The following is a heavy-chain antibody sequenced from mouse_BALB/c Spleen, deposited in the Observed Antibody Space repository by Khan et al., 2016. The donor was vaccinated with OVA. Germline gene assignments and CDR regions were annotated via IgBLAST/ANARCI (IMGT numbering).Heavy chain of an antibody. CDR2: INTYTGEP. D-gene: IGHD6-1*01. Sequence: QIQLLQSGPELQKPGASVKISCKTSGYTFTNFGMNWVKQAPGQGLEWIGWINTYTGEPSYADDFKGQFAFSLDTSASTAYLQLNSLTYEDTATDFCGTTPCIAYTIAYWGQGTSVTVSA. V-gene: IGHV9-3-1*01. J-gene: IGHJ4*01. CDR3: GTTPCIAYTIAY. CDR1: GYTFTNFG.